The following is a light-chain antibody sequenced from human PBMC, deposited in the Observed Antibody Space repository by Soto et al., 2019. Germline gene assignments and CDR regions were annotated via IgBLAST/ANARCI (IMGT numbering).Light chain of an antibody. CDR3: QQYYSTPLT. CDR1: QSVLYNSNNKHY. V-gene: IGKV4-1*01. J-gene: IGKJ4*01. CDR2: WAS. Sequence: DIVMTQSPDSLAVSLGERATINCKPSQSVLYNSNNKHYLARYQHKPGQPPRLLIYWASTRESGVPDRFSGSGSGRDFTLTNSSLQPEDVAVYYCQQYYSTPLTFGGGTKVEIK.